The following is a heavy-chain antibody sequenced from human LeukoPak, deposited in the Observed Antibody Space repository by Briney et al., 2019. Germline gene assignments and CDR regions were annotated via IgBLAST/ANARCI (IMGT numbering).Heavy chain of an antibody. CDR2: ITGDGGAT. V-gene: IGHV3-43*02. D-gene: IGHD1-26*01. Sequence: GGSLRLSCAASGFVFDYYAMHWVRQAPGKGLEWFALITGDGGATYYEEGLKGRFTLSRDNSKNSLYLQMNGLRTGETAFYYCGRDTDSLVGDTDSWGEGTLVTVSS. CDR1: GFVFDYYA. J-gene: IGHJ4*02. CDR3: GRDTDSLVGDTDS.